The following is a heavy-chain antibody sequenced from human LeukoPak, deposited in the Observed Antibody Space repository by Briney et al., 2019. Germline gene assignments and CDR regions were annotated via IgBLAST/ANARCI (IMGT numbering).Heavy chain of an antibody. V-gene: IGHV1-2*02. Sequence: ASVKVSCNASGYTFIGYYMHWVRQAPGQGLEWMGWIHPNSGGTNYAQKFQGRVTMTRDTSISTAYMELSRLRSDDTAVYYCARDRVTLTTFQYDWFDPWGQGTLVTVSS. CDR3: ARDRVTLTTFQYDWFDP. CDR2: IHPNSGGT. J-gene: IGHJ5*02. D-gene: IGHD2-21*02. CDR1: GYTFIGYY.